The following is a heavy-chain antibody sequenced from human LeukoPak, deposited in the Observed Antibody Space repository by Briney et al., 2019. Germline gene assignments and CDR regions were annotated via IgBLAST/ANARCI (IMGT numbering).Heavy chain of an antibody. CDR2: IRSRGNNYAT. D-gene: IGHD5-18*01. CDR1: GFTFSGSA. Sequence: PGGSLRLSCAASGFTFSGSAMYWVRQASGQGLEWVGRIRSRGNNYATTYAASVKGRFTISRDDSKSTAYLQMNSLKTEDTAVYYCTRLLVDTALNGFDIWGQGTMVTVSS. J-gene: IGHJ3*02. V-gene: IGHV3-73*01. CDR3: TRLLVDTALNGFDI.